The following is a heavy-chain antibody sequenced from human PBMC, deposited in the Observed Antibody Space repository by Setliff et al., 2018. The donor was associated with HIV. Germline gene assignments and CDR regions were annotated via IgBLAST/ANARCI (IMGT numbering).Heavy chain of an antibody. CDR1: GYTFTSYG. CDR3: ATIREYYYDSSGQEYFQH. Sequence: ASVKVSCKASGYTFTSYGISWVRQAPGQGLEWMGWISAYNGNTNYAQKLQGRVTMTTDTSTSTAYMELRSLRSDDTAVYYCATIREYYYDSSGQEYFQHWGHGTLVTVSS. V-gene: IGHV1-18*01. CDR2: ISAYNGNT. J-gene: IGHJ1*01. D-gene: IGHD3-22*01.